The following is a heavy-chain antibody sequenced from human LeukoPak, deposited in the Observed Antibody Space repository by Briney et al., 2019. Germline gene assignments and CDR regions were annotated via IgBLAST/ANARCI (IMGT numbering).Heavy chain of an antibody. CDR2: IIPIFGTA. CDR3: ARGVGATSTNAFDI. CDR1: GGTFSNYG. Sequence: ASVKVSCKASGGTFSNYGITWVRQAPGQGLEWMGGIIPIFGTANYAQKFQGRVTITADESTSTAYMELSSLRSEDTAVYYCARGVGATSTNAFDIWGQGTMVTVSS. V-gene: IGHV1-69*13. J-gene: IGHJ3*02. D-gene: IGHD1-26*01.